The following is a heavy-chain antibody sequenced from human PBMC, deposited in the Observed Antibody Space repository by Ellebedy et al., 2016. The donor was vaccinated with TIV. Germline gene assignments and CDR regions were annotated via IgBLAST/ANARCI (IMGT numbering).Heavy chain of an antibody. V-gene: IGHV4-39*02. CDR1: GGSINSCGYS. CDR2: FSDSGST. Sequence: MPSETLSLTCSVSGGSINSCGYSWDCIRQPPGNGLELIGSFSDSGSTFYNPSLNIRVRISVETSKNQFSLKLRSVTAEDTAVYYCAKEIPVAARIEFWGQGALVTVSS. CDR3: AKEIPVAARIEF. D-gene: IGHD6-19*01. J-gene: IGHJ4*02.